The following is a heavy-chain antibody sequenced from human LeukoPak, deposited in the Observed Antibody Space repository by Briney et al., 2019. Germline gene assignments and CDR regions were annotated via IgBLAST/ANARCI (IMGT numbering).Heavy chain of an antibody. J-gene: IGHJ4*02. D-gene: IGHD3-16*02. Sequence: GASVKVSCKASGGTFSSYAISWVRQAPGQGLEWMGGIIPIFGTANYAQKFQGRVTMTEDTSTDTAYMELSSLRSEDTAVYYCATGVMITFGGVIDRRFDYWGQGTLVTVSS. CDR1: GGTFSSYA. V-gene: IGHV1-69*06. CDR3: ATGVMITFGGVIDRRFDY. CDR2: IIPIFGTA.